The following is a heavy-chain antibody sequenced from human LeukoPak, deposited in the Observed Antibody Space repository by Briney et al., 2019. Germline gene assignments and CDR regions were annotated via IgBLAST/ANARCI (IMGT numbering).Heavy chain of an antibody. J-gene: IGHJ3*02. V-gene: IGHV4-34*01. D-gene: IGHD2-15*01. CDR3: ARARPGPRYCSGGSCYGAFDI. CDR2: INHSGST. Sequence: SETLSLTCAVYGGSFSGYYWSWLRQPPGKGLEWIGEINHSGSTNYNPSLKSRVTISVDTSKNQFSLKLSSVTAADTAVYYCARARPGPRYCSGGSCYGAFDIWGQGTMVTVSS. CDR1: GGSFSGYY.